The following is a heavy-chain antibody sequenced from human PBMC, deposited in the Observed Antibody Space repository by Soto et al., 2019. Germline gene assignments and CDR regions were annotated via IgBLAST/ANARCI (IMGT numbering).Heavy chain of an antibody. CDR1: GFTFSSYA. V-gene: IGHV3-23*01. Sequence: GGSLRLSCAASGFTFSSYAMSWVRQAPGKGLEWVSAISGSGGSTYYADSVKGRFTISRDNSKNTLYLQMNSLRAEDTAVYYCAKVAEILYKGGYYGMDVWGQGTTVTVSS. CDR2: ISGSGGST. J-gene: IGHJ6*02. CDR3: AKVAEILYKGGYYGMDV. D-gene: IGHD2-8*01.